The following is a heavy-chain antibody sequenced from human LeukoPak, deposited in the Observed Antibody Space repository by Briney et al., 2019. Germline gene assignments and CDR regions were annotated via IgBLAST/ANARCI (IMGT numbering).Heavy chain of an antibody. CDR2: IWYDGSNK. Sequence: PGGSLRLSCAASGFTFSSYGMHWVRQAPGKGLDWVAVIWYDGSNKYYADSVKGRFTISRDNSKNTLYLQMNSLRAEDMAVYYCAKEAYIEMATITPDYWGQGTLVTVSS. CDR3: AKEAYIEMATITPDY. J-gene: IGHJ4*02. V-gene: IGHV3-33*06. D-gene: IGHD5-24*01. CDR1: GFTFSSYG.